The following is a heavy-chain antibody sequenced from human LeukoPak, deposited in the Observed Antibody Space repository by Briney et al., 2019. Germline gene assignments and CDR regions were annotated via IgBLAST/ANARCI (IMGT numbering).Heavy chain of an antibody. V-gene: IGHV4-34*01. D-gene: IGHD3-10*01. CDR3: ASGVPLTEFDP. CDR1: GGSFSGYY. CDR2: INHSGST. Sequence: PSETLSLTCAVYGGSFSGYYWSWIRQPPGKGLEWIGEINHSGSTNYNPSLKSRVTISVDTSKNQFSLKLSSVTAADTAVYYCASGVPLTEFDPWGQGTLVTVSS. J-gene: IGHJ5*02.